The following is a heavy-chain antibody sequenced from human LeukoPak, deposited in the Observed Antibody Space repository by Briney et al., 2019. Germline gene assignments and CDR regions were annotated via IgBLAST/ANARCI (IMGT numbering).Heavy chain of an antibody. J-gene: IGHJ5*02. CDR3: ARDVSGEYQLLSSWFDP. CDR1: GGSISSYY. V-gene: IGHV4-4*07. D-gene: IGHD2-2*01. Sequence: SETLSLTCTVSGGSISSYYWSWIRQPAGKGLEWIGRIYTSGSTNYNPSLKSRVTMSVDTSKNRFSLKLSSVTAADTAVYYCARDVSGEYQLLSSWFDPWGQGTLVTVSS. CDR2: IYTSGST.